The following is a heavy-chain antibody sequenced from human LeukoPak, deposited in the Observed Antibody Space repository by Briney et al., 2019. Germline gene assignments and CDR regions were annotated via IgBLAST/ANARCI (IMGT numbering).Heavy chain of an antibody. V-gene: IGHV3-64D*09. D-gene: IGHD7-27*01. Sequence: PGGSLRLSCSASGFTFSNYAMHWVRQAPGKGLEYVSAISSNGGSTYYAESVKGRVTISRDTSKNTLYLQMSSVRAADTALYYCLKDRTAHWVANDAFDIWGQGTMVTVSS. CDR3: LKDRTAHWVANDAFDI. CDR2: ISSNGGST. J-gene: IGHJ3*02. CDR1: GFTFSNYA.